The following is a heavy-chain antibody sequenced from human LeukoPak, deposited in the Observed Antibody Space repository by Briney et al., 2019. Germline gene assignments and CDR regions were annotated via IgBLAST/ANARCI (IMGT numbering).Heavy chain of an antibody. V-gene: IGHV4-34*01. Sequence: SETLSLTCAVYGGSFSGYYWSWIRQPPGKGLEWIGEINHSGSTNYNPSLKSRVTISVDTSENQFSLRLSSVTAADTAIYYCARGGIIGTTNNWFDPWGQATLVTVSS. CDR3: ARGGIIGTTNNWFDP. D-gene: IGHD1-20*01. CDR1: GGSFSGYY. J-gene: IGHJ5*02. CDR2: INHSGST.